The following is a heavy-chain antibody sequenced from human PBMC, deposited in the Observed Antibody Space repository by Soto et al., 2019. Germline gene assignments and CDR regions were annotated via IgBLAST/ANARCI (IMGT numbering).Heavy chain of an antibody. CDR2: ISYDGSNK. V-gene: IGHV3-30-3*01. CDR1: GFTFSSYA. Sequence: VQLVESGGGVVQPGRSLRLSCAASGFTFSSYAMHWVRQAPGKGLEWVAVISYDGSNKYYADSVKGRLTISRDNSKNTLYLQMNSLRAEDTAVYYCARGSDEYYYGMDVWGQGTTVTVSS. CDR3: ARGSDEYYYGMDV. J-gene: IGHJ6*02.